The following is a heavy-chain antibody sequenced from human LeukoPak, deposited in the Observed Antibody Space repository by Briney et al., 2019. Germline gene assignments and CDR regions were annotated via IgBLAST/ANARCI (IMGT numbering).Heavy chain of an antibody. D-gene: IGHD6-13*01. J-gene: IGHJ6*03. CDR3: ARGESSPPSYYYYYMDV. V-gene: IGHV4-59*01. Sequence: SSETLSLTCTVSGGSISSYYWSWIRQPPGKGLVWIGYIYYSGSTNYNPSLKSRVTISVDTSKNQFSLKLNSVTAADTAVYYCARGESSPPSYYYYYMDVWGKGTTVTVSS. CDR1: GGSISSYY. CDR2: IYYSGST.